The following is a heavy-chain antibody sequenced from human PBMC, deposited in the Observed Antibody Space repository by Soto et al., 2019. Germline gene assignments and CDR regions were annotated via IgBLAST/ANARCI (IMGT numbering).Heavy chain of an antibody. CDR1: GFTFSGYS. D-gene: IGHD3-3*01. CDR2: ISRTSNYI. Sequence: LRLSCAASGFTFSGYSMNWVRQAPGKGLEWVSSISRTSNYIHYADSVKGRFIISRDNAQNSLFMQMDSLRAEDTAMYYCASGFFGLVRPVVGRYWGKGTMVTX. CDR3: ASGFFGLVRPVVGRY. V-gene: IGHV3-21*01. J-gene: IGHJ4*01.